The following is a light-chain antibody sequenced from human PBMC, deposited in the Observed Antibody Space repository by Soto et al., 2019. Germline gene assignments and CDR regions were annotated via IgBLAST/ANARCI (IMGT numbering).Light chain of an antibody. J-gene: IGLJ1*01. V-gene: IGLV2-14*03. CDR1: SSVIGSYNH. CDR3: ISYTDRQSYL. Sequence: QSVLTQPASVSGSPGQSITISCSGTSSVIGSYNHVAWYQQFPGKSPKLMIYAVSDRPPGVSARFSGSKSGITSSLTISGLQTEDEADYYCISYTDRQSYLFGTGTKATVL. CDR2: AVS.